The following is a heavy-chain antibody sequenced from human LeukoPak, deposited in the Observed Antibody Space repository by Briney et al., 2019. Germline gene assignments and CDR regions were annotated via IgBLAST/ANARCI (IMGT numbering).Heavy chain of an antibody. J-gene: IGHJ6*02. CDR2: IYSCGST. D-gene: IGHD2-2*01. V-gene: IGHV3-66*03. CDR3: ARCRYCSSTSCLLCYYGMDV. CDR1: GFTVSSNY. Sequence: GGSLRLSCAASGFTVSSNYMSWVRQAPGKGLEWVSVIYSCGSTYYADSVKGRFTISRDNSKNTLYLQMNSLRAEDTAVYYCARCRYCSSTSCLLCYYGMDVWGQGTTVTVSS.